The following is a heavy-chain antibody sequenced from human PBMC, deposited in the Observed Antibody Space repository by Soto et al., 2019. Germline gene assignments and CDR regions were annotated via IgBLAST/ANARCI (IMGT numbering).Heavy chain of an antibody. Sequence: ASVKVSCEASGYTFNSYSMSWVRQAPGQGLEWMGWISAYNGNTNYAQKLQGRGTMTTDTSTSTAYMELRGLRSDDTAVYYCAINLDYGDYYWNWFDPWGQGTLVTVSS. V-gene: IGHV1-18*01. J-gene: IGHJ5*02. CDR3: AINLDYGDYYWNWFDP. D-gene: IGHD4-17*01. CDR1: GYTFNSYS. CDR2: ISAYNGNT.